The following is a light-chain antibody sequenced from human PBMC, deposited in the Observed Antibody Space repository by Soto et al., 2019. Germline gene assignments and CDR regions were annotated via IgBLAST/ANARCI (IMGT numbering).Light chain of an antibody. J-gene: IGKJ5*01. CDR1: ESISNW. CDR3: QQYKSYSSVT. CDR2: DAS. V-gene: IGKV1-5*01. Sequence: DIQMTHSPSTLSAYVGDRVTITCRANESISNWLAWYQQEPGTAPKLLIFDASSLQSGVPSRFSGRGSGTEFTLTITSLQPDDFATYYCQQYKSYSSVTFGQGTRLEIK.